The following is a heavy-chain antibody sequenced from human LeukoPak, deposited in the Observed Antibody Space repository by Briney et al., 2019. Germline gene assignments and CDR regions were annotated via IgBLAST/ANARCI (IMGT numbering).Heavy chain of an antibody. J-gene: IGHJ6*02. Sequence: GGSLRLSCAASGFTFSSYAMSWVRQAPWKGLEWVSAISGSGGSTYYADSVKGRFTISRDNSKNTLYLQMNSLRAEDTAVYYCAKLSSSWFPGYYGMDVWGQGTTVTVSS. D-gene: IGHD6-13*01. CDR1: GFTFSSYA. V-gene: IGHV3-23*01. CDR2: ISGSGGST. CDR3: AKLSSSWFPGYYGMDV.